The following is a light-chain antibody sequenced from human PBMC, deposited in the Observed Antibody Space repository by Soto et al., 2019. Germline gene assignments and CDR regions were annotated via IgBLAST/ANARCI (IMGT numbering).Light chain of an antibody. CDR3: MQALQTPIT. CDR1: QSLLHSNGYNY. V-gene: IGKV2-28*01. J-gene: IGKJ5*01. Sequence: DTVMTQSPLSLPVTPGEPASISCRSSQSLLHSNGYNYLDWYLQKPGQSPQLLIYMGSNRASGVPGRFSGSGSGTDFTLKISRVEAEDVGVYYCMQALQTPITFGQGTRLEIK. CDR2: MGS.